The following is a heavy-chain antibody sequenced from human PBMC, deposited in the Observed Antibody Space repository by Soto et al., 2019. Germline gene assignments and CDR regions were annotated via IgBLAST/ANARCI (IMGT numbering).Heavy chain of an antibody. CDR3: ASAAVAGTAGLDF. CDR1: GYTFSGFY. D-gene: IGHD6-19*01. V-gene: IGHV1-2*02. Sequence: ASVKVSCKASGYTFSGFYMHWVRQAPGQGLEWMGWINPSNGGTKYAEKFQGRVTMTRDTSISTAYVELSRLTSDDTAVYYCASAAVAGTAGLDFWGQGTLVTVSS. J-gene: IGHJ4*02. CDR2: INPSNGGT.